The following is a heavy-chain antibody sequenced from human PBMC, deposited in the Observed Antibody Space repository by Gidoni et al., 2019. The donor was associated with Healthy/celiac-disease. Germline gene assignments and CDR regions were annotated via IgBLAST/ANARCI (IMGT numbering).Heavy chain of an antibody. D-gene: IGHD6-13*01. V-gene: IGHV1-18*01. CDR3: ARVVAAAGPYGMDV. J-gene: IGHJ6*02. Sequence: QFQLLQSGAQVKKPVASVKVSCTASSYIFTSYGISWVRQAPGQGLEWMGWISAYNGNTNYAQKLQGRVTMTTDTATSTAYMELRSLRSDDTAVYYCARVVAAAGPYGMDVWGQGTTVTVSS. CDR2: ISAYNGNT. CDR1: SYIFTSYG.